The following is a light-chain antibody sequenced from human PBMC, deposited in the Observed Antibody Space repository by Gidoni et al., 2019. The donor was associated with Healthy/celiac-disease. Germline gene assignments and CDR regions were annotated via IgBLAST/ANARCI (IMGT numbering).Light chain of an antibody. CDR1: QSISSY. CDR2: AAS. J-gene: IGKJ5*01. CDR3: QQSYSTPPT. Sequence: DIQMTQSPSSLSASVGDRVTITCRASQSISSYLNWYQQKPGKAPKLLIYAASSLKSGVPSRFSGSGSGTGFTLTISSLQPEDFATYYWQQSYSTPPTFGQGTRLEIK. V-gene: IGKV1-39*01.